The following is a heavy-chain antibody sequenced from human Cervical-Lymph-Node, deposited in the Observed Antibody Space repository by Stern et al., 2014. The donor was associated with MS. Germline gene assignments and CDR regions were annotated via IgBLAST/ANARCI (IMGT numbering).Heavy chain of an antibody. CDR2: ISWNSGNI. J-gene: IGHJ4*02. Sequence: EVQLVESGGGWVQPGTSLRLSCEASGFTFEDYVMHWVRQAPGKGLEWVSGISWNSGNIDYADSVKGRFTISRDNAKNSLYLQMNSLRVEDTAFYYCSKETYPYYFDYWGQGTLVTVSP. CDR1: GFTFEDYV. D-gene: IGHD2-2*02. V-gene: IGHV3-9*01. CDR3: SKETYPYYFDY.